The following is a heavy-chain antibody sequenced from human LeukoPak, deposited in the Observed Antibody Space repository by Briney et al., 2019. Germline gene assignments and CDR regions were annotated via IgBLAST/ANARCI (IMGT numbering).Heavy chain of an antibody. Sequence: SETLSLTCTVSGGSISSYYWSWIRQPPGKGLEWIGYIYYSGSTNYNPSLKSRVTISVDTSKNQFFLKLSSVTAADTAVYYCARDRLKGSRHYYYYGMDVWGKGTTVTVSS. CDR1: GGSISSYY. D-gene: IGHD3-22*01. J-gene: IGHJ6*04. V-gene: IGHV4-59*01. CDR2: IYYSGST. CDR3: ARDRLKGSRHYYYYGMDV.